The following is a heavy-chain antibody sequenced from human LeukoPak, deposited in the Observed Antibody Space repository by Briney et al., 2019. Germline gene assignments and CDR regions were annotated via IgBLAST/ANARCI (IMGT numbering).Heavy chain of an antibody. V-gene: IGHV4-38-2*02. CDR1: GYSISSGYY. D-gene: IGHD1-1*01. CDR2: IYHSGST. Sequence: SETLSLTCTVSGYSISSGYYWGWIRQPPGKGLEWIGSIYHSGSTYYNPSLKSRVTISVDNSKNQFSLKMSSMTAADTAVYYCARAAWYTLDNWGQGTLVTVSS. CDR3: ARAAWYTLDN. J-gene: IGHJ4*02.